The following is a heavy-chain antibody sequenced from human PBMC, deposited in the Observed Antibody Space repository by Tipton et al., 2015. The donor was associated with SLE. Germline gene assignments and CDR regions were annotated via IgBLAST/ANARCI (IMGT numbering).Heavy chain of an antibody. CDR3: ARGPPGYPRF. CDR2: IRYDGSNK. Sequence: SLRLSCAASGFTFSSYAMHWVRQAPGKGLEWVAFIRYDGSNKYYADSVKGRFTISRDNSKNTLYLQMNSLRAEDTAVYYCARGPPGYPRFWGQGTLVTVSS. D-gene: IGHD3-9*01. CDR1: GFTFSSYA. V-gene: IGHV3-30*04. J-gene: IGHJ4*02.